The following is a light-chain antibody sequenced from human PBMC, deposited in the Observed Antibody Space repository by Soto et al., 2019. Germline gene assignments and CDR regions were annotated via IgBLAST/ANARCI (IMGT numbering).Light chain of an antibody. V-gene: IGKV3-15*01. CDR3: QQYNNWPPLT. J-gene: IGKJ4*01. CDR1: QSVSSN. Sequence: EIVMTQSPATLSVSPGERATLSCRARQSVSSNLAWYQQKPGQAPRPLIYGASTRATGIPARFSGSGSGTEFTLTISSLQSEEFAVYYCQQYNNWPPLTFGGGTKVEIK. CDR2: GAS.